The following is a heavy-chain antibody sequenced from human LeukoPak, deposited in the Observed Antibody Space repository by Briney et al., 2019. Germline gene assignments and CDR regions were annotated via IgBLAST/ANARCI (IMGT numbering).Heavy chain of an antibody. V-gene: IGHV3-9*01. CDR2: WNSGSI. J-gene: IGHJ4*02. D-gene: IGHD2-2*01. CDR3: ARGHCSSTSCYSGFDY. Sequence: WNSGSIGYADSVKGRFTISRDNAKNSLYLQMNSLRAEDTALYYCARGHCSSTSCYSGFDYWGQGTLVTVSS.